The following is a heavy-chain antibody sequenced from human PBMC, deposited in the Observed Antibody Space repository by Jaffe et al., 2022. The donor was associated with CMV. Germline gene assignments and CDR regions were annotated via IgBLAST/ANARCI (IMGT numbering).Heavy chain of an antibody. J-gene: IGHJ4*02. CDR1: GFTFSSYW. D-gene: IGHD2-21*02. CDR3: ARHRDFVAY. Sequence: EVQLVESGGDLVQPGGSLRLSCATSGFTFSSYWMSWVRQAPGKGLEWVANIKQDGSERFYVDSVKGRFTISRDDAKSSLYLQMNSLRVEDTAVYYCARHRDFVAYWGRGTQVTVSS. V-gene: IGHV3-7*03. CDR2: IKQDGSER.